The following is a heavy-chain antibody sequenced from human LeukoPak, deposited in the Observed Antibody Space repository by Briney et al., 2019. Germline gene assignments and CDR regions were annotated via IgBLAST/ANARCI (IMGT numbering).Heavy chain of an antibody. V-gene: IGHV1-46*01. CDR1: GYTLTRYY. CDR3: ANYGSGAQASFDY. J-gene: IGHJ4*02. Sequence: ASVKVSCKASGYTLTRYYMHWVRQAPGQGLEWMGIINPSDGGTSYAQKFQGRVTMTRDTSTSTVYMELSSLRSEDTAVYYCANYGSGAQASFDYWGQGTLVTVSS. D-gene: IGHD3-10*01. CDR2: INPSDGGT.